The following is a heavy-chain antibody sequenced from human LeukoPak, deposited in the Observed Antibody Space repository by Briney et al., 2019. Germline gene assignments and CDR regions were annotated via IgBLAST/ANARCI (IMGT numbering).Heavy chain of an antibody. J-gene: IGHJ4*02. CDR1: GFTFSTYA. CDR2: ISSRSTYI. V-gene: IGHV3-21*04. D-gene: IGHD6-19*01. CDR3: AREESGSSGWYDY. Sequence: GGSLRLSCAASGFTFSTYAMNWVRQAPGKGLEWVSSISSRSTYIYYADSVKGRFTISRNNAKNSLYLQMNSLRAEDTAGYYCAREESGSSGWYDYWGQGTLVTVSS.